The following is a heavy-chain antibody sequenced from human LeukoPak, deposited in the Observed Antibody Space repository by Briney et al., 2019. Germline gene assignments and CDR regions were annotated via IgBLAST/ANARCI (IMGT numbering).Heavy chain of an antibody. CDR1: GFTYSSYA. D-gene: IGHD4-17*01. CDR3: AKCYHFSFIPTLDYGDSYFDH. J-gene: IGHJ4*02. Sequence: GGSLRLSCAASGFTYSSYAMSWVRQAPGGGLEWVSAFGGSGGSTYYADSVKGRFSISRDNSENMLYLQMNSLRAEDTAVYYCAKCYHFSFIPTLDYGDSYFDHWGQGTLVTVSS. V-gene: IGHV3-23*01. CDR2: FGGSGGST.